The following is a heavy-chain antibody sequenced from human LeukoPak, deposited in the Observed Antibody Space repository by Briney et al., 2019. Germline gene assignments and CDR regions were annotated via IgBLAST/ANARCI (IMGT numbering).Heavy chain of an antibody. CDR1: GGSINNHY. CDR2: IHYTGTT. V-gene: IGHV4-59*11. J-gene: IGHJ5*02. D-gene: IGHD2-15*01. Sequence: SETLSLTCIVSGGSINNHYWTWIRQTPGKGLEWIGDIHYTGTTKYNPSLKSRVTISIDTSKNQFSLKLSSVTAADTAVYYCAREASAGGGDLWGQGTLVTVSS. CDR3: AREASAGGGDL.